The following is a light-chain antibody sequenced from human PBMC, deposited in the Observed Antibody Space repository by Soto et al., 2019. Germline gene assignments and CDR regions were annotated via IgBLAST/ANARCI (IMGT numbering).Light chain of an antibody. CDR3: QQYNTYPLT. V-gene: IGKV1-16*02. CDR2: AAS. Sequence: DIQMTQSPSSLSASVGDRVTITCRASQDISNHLAWFQQSPGKAPKSLIYAASGLQRGVPSKFSGSGSGTHFTLTISSLQPEDFATYYCQQYNTYPLTFGGGTKVDIK. J-gene: IGKJ4*02. CDR1: QDISNH.